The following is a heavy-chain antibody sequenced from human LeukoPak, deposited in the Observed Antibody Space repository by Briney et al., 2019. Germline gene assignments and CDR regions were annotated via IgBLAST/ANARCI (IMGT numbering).Heavy chain of an antibody. J-gene: IGHJ4*02. Sequence: PGGSLRLSCAASGFTFSSYATSWVRQAPGKGLEWVSAISGSGGSTYYADSVKGRFTISRDNSKNTLYLQMNSLRAEDTAVYYCAKGDIVVVIAIFFDYWGQGTLVTVSS. CDR2: ISGSGGST. CDR1: GFTFSSYA. D-gene: IGHD2-21*01. V-gene: IGHV3-23*01. CDR3: AKGDIVVVIAIFFDY.